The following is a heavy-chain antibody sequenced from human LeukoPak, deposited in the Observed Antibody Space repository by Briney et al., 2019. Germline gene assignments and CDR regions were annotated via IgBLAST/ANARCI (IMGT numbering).Heavy chain of an antibody. Sequence: GGSLRLSCAASGFTLSDYDIHWFRQPIGKGLDWVSGLGSAGDKYHAGSERGRFTISREDAENSVYLQMNGLRPEDTAIYYCARAKRETSTRPWTSGMDVWGQGTRVTVSS. J-gene: IGHJ6*02. CDR1: GFTLSDYD. CDR3: ARAKRETSTRPWTSGMDV. V-gene: IGHV3-13*01. D-gene: IGHD3/OR15-3a*01. CDR2: LGSAGDK.